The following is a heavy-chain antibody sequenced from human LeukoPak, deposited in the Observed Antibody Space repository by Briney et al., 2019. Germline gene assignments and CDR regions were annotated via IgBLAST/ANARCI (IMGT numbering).Heavy chain of an antibody. D-gene: IGHD3-10*01. Sequence: PGRSLRLSCAASQFTFTTYWMSWVRQAPGKGLEWVANINQDGTEKYYVDSVKGRFTISRDNAQNSLYLQMNSLRVEDTAVYYCAKVAKYYYGSETYYFFEHWGQGTPVTASS. CDR1: QFTFTTYW. V-gene: IGHV3-7*01. CDR3: AKVAKYYYGSETYYFFEH. CDR2: INQDGTEK. J-gene: IGHJ4*02.